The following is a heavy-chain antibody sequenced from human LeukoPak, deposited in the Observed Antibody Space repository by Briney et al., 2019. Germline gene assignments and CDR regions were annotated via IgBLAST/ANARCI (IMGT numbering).Heavy chain of an antibody. J-gene: IGHJ5*02. CDR1: GFSVRSNY. V-gene: IGHV3-53*01. CDR2: IYTGGST. Sequence: GGSLRLSCAASGFSVRSNYMSWVRQASGKGLEWVSVIYTGGSTYYADSVKDRFTISRDNSKNTLYLQMNSLRAEDTAVYYCARVEIGWFDPWGQGTLVTVSS. CDR3: ARVEIGWFDP.